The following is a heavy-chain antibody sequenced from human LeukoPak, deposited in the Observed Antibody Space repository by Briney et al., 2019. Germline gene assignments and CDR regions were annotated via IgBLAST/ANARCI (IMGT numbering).Heavy chain of an antibody. CDR1: GYTFTGYY. CDR3: ATGMVTTSGYAHWYFDL. J-gene: IGHJ2*01. V-gene: IGHV1-2*02. D-gene: IGHD4-17*01. Sequence: GASVKVSCKASGYTFTGYYMHWVRQAPGQGLEWMGWINPNSGGTNYAQKFQGRVTMTEDTSTDTAYMELSSLRSEDTAVYYCATGMVTTSGYAHWYFDLWGRGTLVTVSS. CDR2: INPNSGGT.